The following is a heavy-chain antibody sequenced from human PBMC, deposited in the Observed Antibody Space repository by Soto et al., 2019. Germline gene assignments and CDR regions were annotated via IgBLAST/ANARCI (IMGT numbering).Heavy chain of an antibody. D-gene: IGHD5-12*01. J-gene: IGHJ3*01. Sequence: GGSLRLSCAASGFAFNSYEMDWVRQAPGKGLEWVANIKSGGNTKFHVDSVKGRFTISRDDVKNSLYLDMNSLGAEDTAVYYCVKEKSVMYSGYDAFDVWGQGTMVTVSS. CDR3: VKEKSVMYSGYDAFDV. CDR1: GFAFNSYE. CDR2: IKSGGNTK. V-gene: IGHV3-48*03.